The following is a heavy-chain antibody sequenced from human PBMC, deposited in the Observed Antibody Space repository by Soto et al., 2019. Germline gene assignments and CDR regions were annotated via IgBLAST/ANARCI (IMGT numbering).Heavy chain of an antibody. Sequence: GGSLRLSCAASGFTFSSYAMSWVRQAPGKGLEWVSAISGSGGSTYYADSVKGRFTISRDNSKNTLYLQMNSLRAEDTAVYYCAKDLSTAPRAYYDFWSGSDYWGQGTLVTVSS. D-gene: IGHD3-3*01. J-gene: IGHJ4*02. CDR2: ISGSGGST. CDR1: GFTFSSYA. CDR3: AKDLSTAPRAYYDFWSGSDY. V-gene: IGHV3-23*01.